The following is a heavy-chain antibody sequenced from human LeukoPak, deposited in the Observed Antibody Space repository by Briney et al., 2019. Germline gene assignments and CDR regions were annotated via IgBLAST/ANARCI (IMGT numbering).Heavy chain of an antibody. J-gene: IGHJ5*02. D-gene: IGHD3-3*01. CDR1: GGSFSGYY. Sequence: SETLSLTCAVYGGSFSGYYWSWIRQPPGKGLEWIGEINHSGSTNYNPSLKSRVTISVDTSKNQFSLKLSSVTAADTAVYYCARGTIFGVFTTLGQGTLVTVSS. V-gene: IGHV4-34*01. CDR2: INHSGST. CDR3: ARGTIFGVFTT.